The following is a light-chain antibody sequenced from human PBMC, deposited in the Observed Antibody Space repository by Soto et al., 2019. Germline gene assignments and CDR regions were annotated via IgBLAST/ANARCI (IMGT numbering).Light chain of an antibody. V-gene: IGKV3-11*01. CDR3: QHRSNWPPMYT. Sequence: EIVLTQSPATLSLSPGERATLSCRASQSVGGFLAWYQQKSGQAPRLLIYDTSKSATGIPARFSGSGSGTDFTLTISSLEPEDFAIYHCQHRSNWPPMYTFGQGTKLEIK. J-gene: IGKJ2*01. CDR2: DTS. CDR1: QSVGGF.